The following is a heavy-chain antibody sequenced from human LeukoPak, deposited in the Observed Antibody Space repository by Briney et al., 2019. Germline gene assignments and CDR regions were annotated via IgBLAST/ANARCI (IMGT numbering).Heavy chain of an antibody. J-gene: IGHJ6*02. Sequence: PGGSLRLSCAASGFTFSSYWMSWVRQAPGKGLEWVANIKQDGSEKYYVDSVKGRFTISRDNAKNSLYLQMNSLRAEDTAVYYCAKEVGGSTRYGMDVWGQGTTVTVSS. CDR1: GFTFSSYW. V-gene: IGHV3-7*03. CDR2: IKQDGSEK. D-gene: IGHD1-26*01. CDR3: AKEVGGSTRYGMDV.